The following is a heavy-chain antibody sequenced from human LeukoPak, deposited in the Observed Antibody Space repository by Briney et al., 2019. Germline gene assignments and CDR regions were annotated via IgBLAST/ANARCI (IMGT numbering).Heavy chain of an antibody. CDR3: ARSDSGGYYNEY. Sequence: SQTLYLTCNMSGGSIGKYYWSWIRQSPGEGLEWIGNIYYSGSTNYNPSLESRVTISVDTSKNEFSLKMSSVTTADTAVYYCARSDSGGYYNEYWGQEALVTVSA. V-gene: IGHV4-59*01. J-gene: IGHJ4*02. CDR1: GGSIGKYY. D-gene: IGHD3-22*01. CDR2: IYYSGST.